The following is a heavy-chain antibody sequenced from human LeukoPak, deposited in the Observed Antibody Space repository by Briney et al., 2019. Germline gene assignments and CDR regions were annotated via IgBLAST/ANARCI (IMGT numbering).Heavy chain of an antibody. CDR2: IIPIFDTA. CDR1: GGTFSSYA. CDR3: ARDCSGGSCYYSY. Sequence: KVSCKASGGTFSSYAISWVQQAPGQGLEWMGGIIPIFDTANYAQKLQGRVTITADKSTSTAYMELSSLRSEDTAVYYCARDCSGGSCYYSYWGQGTLVTVSS. D-gene: IGHD2-15*01. J-gene: IGHJ4*02. V-gene: IGHV1-69*06.